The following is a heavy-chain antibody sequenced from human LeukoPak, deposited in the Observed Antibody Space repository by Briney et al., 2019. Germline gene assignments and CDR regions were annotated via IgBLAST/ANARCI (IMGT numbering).Heavy chain of an antibody. CDR1: GGSITDYY. D-gene: IGHD3-10*01. V-gene: IGHV4-34*01. CDR3: ARRRSWHYYGSGSWYYFDY. Sequence: SETLSLTCALSGGSITDYYYSWVRQPPGKGLEWIGEINHSGSTNYNPSLKSRVTISVDTSKNQFSLKLSSVTAADTAVYYCARRRSWHYYGSGSWYYFDYWGQGTLVTVSS. CDR2: INHSGST. J-gene: IGHJ4*02.